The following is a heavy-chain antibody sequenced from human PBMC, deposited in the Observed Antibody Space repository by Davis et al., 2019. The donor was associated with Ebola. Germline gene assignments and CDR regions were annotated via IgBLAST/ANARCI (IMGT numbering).Heavy chain of an antibody. CDR2: IYYSGST. J-gene: IGHJ4*02. V-gene: IGHV4-59*08. Sequence: SETLSLTCSVSGGPIDSYYWSWIRQSPGAGLEWIGYIYYSGSTYYNPSLKSRVTISVDTSKNQFSLKLRSVTAADTAVYYCARHEATTVSLDFWGQGTLVTVSS. CDR1: GGPIDSYY. D-gene: IGHD1-1*01. CDR3: ARHEATTVSLDF.